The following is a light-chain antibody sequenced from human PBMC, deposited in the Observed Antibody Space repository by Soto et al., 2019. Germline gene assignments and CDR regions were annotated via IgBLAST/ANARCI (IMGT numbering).Light chain of an antibody. CDR1: QSVASSY. CDR2: DAS. Sequence: EVVLTQSPGTLSLSPGERVTLSCRASQSVASSYLAWYQQKPGRAPRLLFYDASNRATGIPARFSGSGSGTDFTLTISSLEPEDFAVYYCQQRSNWLPFTFGPGTKVDIK. J-gene: IGKJ3*01. CDR3: QQRSNWLPFT. V-gene: IGKV3-11*01.